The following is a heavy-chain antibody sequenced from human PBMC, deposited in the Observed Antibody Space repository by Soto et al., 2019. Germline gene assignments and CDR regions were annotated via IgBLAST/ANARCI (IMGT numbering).Heavy chain of an antibody. CDR1: GGSIRSGGYY. Sequence: QVQLQESGPGLVKPSQTLSLTCTVSGGSIRSGGYYWSWIRQHPGKGLEWIGYIYYSGSTYYNPSLKSRVTISVDTSKNQCSLKLNSVTVADTAVYYCATQTVTVPPYFDYWGQGTLVTVSS. CDR3: ATQTVTVPPYFDY. CDR2: IYYSGST. D-gene: IGHD4-17*01. J-gene: IGHJ4*02. V-gene: IGHV4-31*03.